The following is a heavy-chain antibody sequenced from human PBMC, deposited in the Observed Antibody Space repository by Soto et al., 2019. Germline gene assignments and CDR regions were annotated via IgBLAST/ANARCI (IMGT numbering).Heavy chain of an antibody. Sequence: QVQLVESGGGVVQPGRSLRLSCAASGFMFRNHAMHWVRQAPGKGLDWVSVISFDGANEFYADSVKGRFTISRDNSKNTLYLQMNSLRAQDTAVYYCARDAVHVTKMVYVSPIDYWGQGTLVTVSS. CDR3: ARDAVHVTKMVYVSPIDY. J-gene: IGHJ4*02. CDR2: ISFDGANE. D-gene: IGHD2-8*01. CDR1: GFMFRNHA. V-gene: IGHV3-30-3*01.